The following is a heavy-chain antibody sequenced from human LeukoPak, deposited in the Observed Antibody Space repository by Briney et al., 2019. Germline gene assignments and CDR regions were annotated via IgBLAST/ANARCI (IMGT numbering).Heavy chain of an antibody. V-gene: IGHV4-59*13. CDR3: ARYMRDSGTYDFDY. J-gene: IGHJ4*02. Sequence: SETLSLTCSVSGASISGYYWSWIRQTPGKGLEWIGYVYYTGSTNYNPPLQSRVTITVDTSNNQFFLKLRFVTAADTAVYYCARYMRDSGTYDFDYWGQGSLVTVSS. D-gene: IGHD3-3*01. CDR2: VYYTGST. CDR1: GASISGYY.